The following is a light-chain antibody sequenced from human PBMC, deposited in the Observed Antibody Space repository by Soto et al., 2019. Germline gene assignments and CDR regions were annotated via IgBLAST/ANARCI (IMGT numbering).Light chain of an antibody. CDR3: SSYTISNPIPFV. J-gene: IGLJ1*01. CDR2: EVT. V-gene: IGLV2-14*01. Sequence: QSALTQPASVSGSPGQSITISCTGTRRDVGGYNYVSWYQQYPGKSPKLLIYEVTHRPSGVSNRFSGSKSGNTASLTISGLQAEDEADDYCSSYTISNPIPFVFGTGTKLTVL. CDR1: RRDVGGYNY.